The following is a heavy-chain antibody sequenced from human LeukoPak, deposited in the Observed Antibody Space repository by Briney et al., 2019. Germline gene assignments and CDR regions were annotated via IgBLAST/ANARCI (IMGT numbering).Heavy chain of an antibody. CDR2: MYLSGTT. J-gene: IGHJ4*02. V-gene: IGHV4-4*02. CDR1: GDSINSLDL. D-gene: IGHD3-22*01. Sequence: SGTLSLTCTVSGDSINSLDLWSWVRQPPGKGLEWSGEMYLSGTTHSNPSVKSRVTISIDKSKNQFFLNLSSVTAADTAVYYCAGLVGRYSSGLYYYYFDYWGQGTLVTVSS. CDR3: AGLVGRYSSGLYYYYFDY.